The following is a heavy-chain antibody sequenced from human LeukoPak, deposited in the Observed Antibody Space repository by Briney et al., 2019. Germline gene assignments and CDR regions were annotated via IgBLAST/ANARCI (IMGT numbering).Heavy chain of an antibody. J-gene: IGHJ4*02. Sequence: GGSLGLSCAASGFTFSSYEMNWVRQAPGKGLEWVSYISTSGSTIYYADSAKGRFTISRDNAKNSLYLQMNSLRAEDTAVYYCARDGPAYYDSSGYSDYWGQGALVTVSS. CDR3: ARDGPAYYDSSGYSDY. D-gene: IGHD3-22*01. V-gene: IGHV3-48*03. CDR1: GFTFSSYE. CDR2: ISTSGSTI.